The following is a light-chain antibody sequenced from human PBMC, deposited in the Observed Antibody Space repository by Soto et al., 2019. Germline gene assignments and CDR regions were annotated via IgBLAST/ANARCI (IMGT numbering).Light chain of an antibody. J-gene: IGKJ4*02. V-gene: IGKV1-5*03. CDR2: KAS. Sequence: DIQMTQSPSTLSASVGDRVTITCRASQNIRSWLAWYQQKPGKAPRLLIYKASSLESGVPSRFSGSRSGTEFTLTISSLQPDDSATYYCQQYDSSSTFGGGTKVEIK. CDR1: QNIRSW. CDR3: QQYDSSST.